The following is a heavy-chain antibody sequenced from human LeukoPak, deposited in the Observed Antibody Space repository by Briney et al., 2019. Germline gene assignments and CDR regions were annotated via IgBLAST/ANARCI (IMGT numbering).Heavy chain of an antibody. V-gene: IGHV3-30-3*01. J-gene: IGHJ5*02. D-gene: IGHD6-19*01. Sequence: GRSLRLSCAASGFTFSSYAMHWVRQAPGKGLEWVAVISYDGSNKYYADSMKGRFTISRDNSKNTLYLQMNSLRAEDTAVYYCARDRIGSGWHEGAYNWFDPWGQGTLVTVSS. CDR1: GFTFSSYA. CDR2: ISYDGSNK. CDR3: ARDRIGSGWHEGAYNWFDP.